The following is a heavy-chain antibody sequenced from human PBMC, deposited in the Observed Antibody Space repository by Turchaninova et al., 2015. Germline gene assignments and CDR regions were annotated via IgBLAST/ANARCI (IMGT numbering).Heavy chain of an antibody. Sequence: GQLLESGGGLVQPGGTWRLSCAASGFTFSSYWMSWGRQAPGKGLEWVANRKKDESDKYYVDSEKGRFTISRDNAKNSLYLQMNSLTAEDTAVYYCARGGGNFDYWGQGALVTVSS. CDR2: RKKDESDK. V-gene: IGHV3-7*03. J-gene: IGHJ4*02. CDR3: ARGGGNFDY. CDR1: GFTFSSYW. D-gene: IGHD3-16*01.